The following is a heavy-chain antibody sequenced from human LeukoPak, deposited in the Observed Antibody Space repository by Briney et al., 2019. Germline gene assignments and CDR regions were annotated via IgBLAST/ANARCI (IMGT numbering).Heavy chain of an antibody. Sequence: GASVKVSCEASGGTFSSYAISWVRQAPGQGLEWMGRIIPILGIANYAQKFQGRVTITADKSTSTAYMELSSLRSEDTAVYYCVRDSTTYYDILTGYSYFDYWGQGTLVTVSS. CDR1: GGTFSSYA. V-gene: IGHV1-69*04. D-gene: IGHD3-9*01. CDR3: VRDSTTYYDILTGYSYFDY. J-gene: IGHJ4*02. CDR2: IIPILGIA.